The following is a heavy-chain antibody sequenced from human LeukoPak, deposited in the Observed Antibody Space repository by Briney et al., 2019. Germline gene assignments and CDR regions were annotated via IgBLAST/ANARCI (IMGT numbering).Heavy chain of an antibody. CDR1: GYSFTSYW. CDR2: IYPGDSDT. D-gene: IGHD3-10*01. V-gene: IGHV5-51*01. J-gene: IGHJ4*02. Sequence: GESLKISCKGSGYSFTSYWIGWVRQMPGKGLGWMGIIYPGDSDTRYSPSFQGQVTISADKSISTAYLQWSSLKASDTAMYYCARLITMVRGVISYFDYWGQGTLVTVSS. CDR3: ARLITMVRGVISYFDY.